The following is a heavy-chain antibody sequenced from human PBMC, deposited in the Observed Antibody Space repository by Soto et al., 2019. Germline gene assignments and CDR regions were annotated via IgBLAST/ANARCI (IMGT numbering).Heavy chain of an antibody. CDR3: ARSDSMIVVVITPGGYDY. V-gene: IGHV1-3*01. CDR2: INAGNGNT. Sequence: ASVKVSCKASGYTFTSYAMHWVRQAPGQRLEWMGWINAGNGNTKYSQKFQGRVTITRDTSASTAYMELSSLRSEDTAVYYCARSDSMIVVVITPGGYDYWGQGTLVTVSS. J-gene: IGHJ4*02. CDR1: GYTFTSYA. D-gene: IGHD3-22*01.